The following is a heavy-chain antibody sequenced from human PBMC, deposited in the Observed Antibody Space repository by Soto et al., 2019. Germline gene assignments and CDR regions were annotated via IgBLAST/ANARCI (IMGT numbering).Heavy chain of an antibody. CDR3: ARASGYDYGSFDY. Sequence: QVQLVQSGAEVKKPGSSVKVSCKASGGTFSSYTISWVRQAPGQGLEWMGRIIPILGIANYAQKFQGRVTITADKSTSTAYVELSSLRSEDTAVYYCARASGYDYGSFDYWGQGTLVTVSS. D-gene: IGHD5-12*01. CDR2: IIPILGIA. J-gene: IGHJ4*02. CDR1: GGTFSSYT. V-gene: IGHV1-69*02.